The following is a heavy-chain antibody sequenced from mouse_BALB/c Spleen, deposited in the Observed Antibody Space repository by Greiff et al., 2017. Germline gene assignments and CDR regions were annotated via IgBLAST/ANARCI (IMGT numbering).Heavy chain of an antibody. CDR3: TRNDYGSIPLFAY. V-gene: IGHV1-5*01. CDR1: GYSFTSYW. CDR2: IYPGNSDT. D-gene: IGHD1-1*01. J-gene: IGHJ3*01. Sequence: EVQLQQSGTVLARPGASVKMSCKASGYSFTSYWMHWVKQRPGQGLEWIGAIYPGNSDTSYNQKFKGKAKLTAVTSASTAYMELSSLTNEDSAVYYCTRNDYGSIPLFAYWGQGTLVTVSA.